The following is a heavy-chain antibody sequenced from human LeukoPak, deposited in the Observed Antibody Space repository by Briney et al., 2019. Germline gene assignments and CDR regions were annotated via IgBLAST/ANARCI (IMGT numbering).Heavy chain of an antibody. J-gene: IGHJ3*02. CDR2: INPSSGGT. CDR3: GRDYYDRSGDGAFDI. V-gene: IGHV1-2*02. D-gene: IGHD3-22*01. CDR1: GYTFTGYY. Sequence: ASVKVSCKASGYTFTGYYMHWVRQAPGQGLEWMGWINPSSGGTNYAQKFQDRVTMTRDTSISTVYMELSRLRSDDTAVYYCGRDYYDRSGDGAFDIWGQGTMVTVSS.